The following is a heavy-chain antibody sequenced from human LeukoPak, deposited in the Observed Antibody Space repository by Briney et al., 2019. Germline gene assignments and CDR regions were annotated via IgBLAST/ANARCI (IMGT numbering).Heavy chain of an antibody. CDR3: ACTATDYHYYYMDV. Sequence: PSETLSLTCTVSGSSISSYYWSWIRQPPGKGLEWIGYIYYSGSTNYNPSLKSRVTISVDTSKNQFSLKLSSVTAADTAVYYCACTATDYHYYYMDVWGKGTTVTISS. J-gene: IGHJ6*03. V-gene: IGHV4-59*01. CDR2: IYYSGST. D-gene: IGHD4-17*01. CDR1: GSSISSYY.